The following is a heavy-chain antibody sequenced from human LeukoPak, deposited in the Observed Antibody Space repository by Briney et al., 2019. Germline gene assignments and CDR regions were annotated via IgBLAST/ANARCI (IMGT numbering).Heavy chain of an antibody. CDR2: MNPNSGNT. D-gene: IGHD6-19*01. J-gene: IGHJ4*02. V-gene: IGHV1-8*01. Sequence: ASVKVSCKASGYTFTSYDINWVRQATGQGLEWMGWMNPNSGNTGYAQKFQGRVTMTRDTSISTAYMELSSLRSEDTAVYYCARVNGGGSGWSSHPRRLDYWGQGTLVTVSS. CDR1: GYTFTSYD. CDR3: ARVNGGGSGWSSHPRRLDY.